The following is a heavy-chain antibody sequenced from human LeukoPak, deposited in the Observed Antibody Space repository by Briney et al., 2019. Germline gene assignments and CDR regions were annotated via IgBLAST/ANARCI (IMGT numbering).Heavy chain of an antibody. J-gene: IGHJ4*02. CDR3: ARGRGIMLTFGGVIVSFGPDY. CDR1: GFTFSSYA. D-gene: IGHD3-16*02. V-gene: IGHV3-64*02. CDR2: ISGNGGSI. Sequence: PGGSLRLSCAASGFTFSSYAMHWVRQAPGKGLEYVSAISGNGGSIYYADSVKRRFTIPRDNSKNTLYLQMGSLRAEDMAVYYCARGRGIMLTFGGVIVSFGPDYWGQGTLVTVSS.